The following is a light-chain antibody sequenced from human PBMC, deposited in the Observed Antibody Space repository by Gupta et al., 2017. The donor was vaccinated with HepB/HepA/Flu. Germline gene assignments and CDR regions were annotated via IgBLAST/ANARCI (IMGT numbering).Light chain of an antibody. J-gene: IGKJ3*01. CDR3: QQSYRAPPFT. V-gene: IGKV1-39*01. CDR1: QSIRDY. Sequence: DIQLTQSPSSLSASVGDRVTITCRASQSIRDYLNWYQQKPGQAPKLLIYSASSVQSGVPSRFSGDGSGTDFTLTISGRQPEDFATYYCQQSYRAPPFTFGHGTKVEIK. CDR2: SAS.